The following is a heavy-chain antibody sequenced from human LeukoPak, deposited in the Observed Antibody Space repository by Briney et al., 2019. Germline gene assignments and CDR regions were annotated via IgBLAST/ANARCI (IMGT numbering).Heavy chain of an antibody. CDR1: GGSISSSSYY. V-gene: IGHV4-39*01. Sequence: PSETLSLTCTVSGGSISSSSYYWGWIRQPPGKGLEWIGSIYYSGSTYYNPSLKSRVTISVDTSKNQFSLRLSSVTAAETAVYYCARQAFKNWPHWFDPWGQGTLVTVSS. CDR3: ARQAFKNWPHWFDP. D-gene: IGHD3-16*01. J-gene: IGHJ5*02. CDR2: IYYSGST.